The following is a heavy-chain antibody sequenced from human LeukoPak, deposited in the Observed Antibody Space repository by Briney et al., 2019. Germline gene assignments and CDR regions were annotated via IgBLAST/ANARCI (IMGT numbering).Heavy chain of an antibody. CDR2: IIPGFGTA. D-gene: IGHD3-10*01. J-gene: IGHJ3*02. CDR1: GYTFTSYF. Sequence: SVKVSCKASGYTFTSYFIHWVRQAPGQGLEWMGGIIPGFGTANYAQKFQGTVTINADVSATAVYMVLNSLRSEDTAVYYCAREPEPAITMVRGEVFDIWGQGTMVIVSS. CDR3: AREPEPAITMVRGEVFDI. V-gene: IGHV1-69*13.